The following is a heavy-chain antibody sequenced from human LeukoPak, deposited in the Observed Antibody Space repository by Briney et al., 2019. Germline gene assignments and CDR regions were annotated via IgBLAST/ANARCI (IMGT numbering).Heavy chain of an antibody. V-gene: IGHV3-30*02. D-gene: IGHD6-19*01. J-gene: IGHJ4*02. CDR1: GFTFSSYG. CDR2: IWYDGSNN. Sequence: GGSLRLSCAASGFTFSSYGMHWVRQAPGKGLEWVAFIWYDGSNNYYADSVKGRFTISRDNSKNTLYLQMNSLRAEDTAVYYCAKTDNGWYFDYWGQGTLVTVSS. CDR3: AKTDNGWYFDY.